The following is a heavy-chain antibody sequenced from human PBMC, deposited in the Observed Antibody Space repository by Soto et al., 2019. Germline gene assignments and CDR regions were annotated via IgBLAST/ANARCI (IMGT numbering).Heavy chain of an antibody. CDR1: GFTVSNNY. Sequence: ELQLVASGGGLVQPGGSLRLSCAASGFTVSNNYLRWVRQAPGKGLEWVSLIYSGGDTYYADSVKGRFTISRDNSKHTLYLQMNSLRAADTAVYYCARDGTYNWVGGQGILVTVSS. J-gene: IGHJ4*02. CDR3: ARDGTYNWV. D-gene: IGHD1-1*01. V-gene: IGHV3-66*01. CDR2: IYSGGDT.